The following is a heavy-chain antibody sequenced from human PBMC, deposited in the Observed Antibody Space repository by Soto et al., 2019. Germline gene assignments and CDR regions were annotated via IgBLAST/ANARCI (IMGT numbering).Heavy chain of an antibody. CDR2: VWYDGGNK. D-gene: IGHD5-12*01. CDR3: VRAAGYSGYDYVYYYGMDV. Sequence: QVQLVESGGGVVQPGRSLRLSCAASGFTFSSYGMHWVRQAPGKGLEWVALVWYDGGNKYYVDSVKGRFTIYRDNSKNTLYLEMNSLRDEDTAVYYCVRAAGYSGYDYVYYYGMDVWGQGTTVTVSS. CDR1: GFTFSSYG. J-gene: IGHJ6*02. V-gene: IGHV3-33*01.